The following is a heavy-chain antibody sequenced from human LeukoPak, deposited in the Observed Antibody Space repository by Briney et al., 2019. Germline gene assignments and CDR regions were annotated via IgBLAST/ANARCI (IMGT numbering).Heavy chain of an antibody. Sequence: MSSETLSLTCTVSGGSISSGDYYWSWIRQPPGKGLEWIGYIYYSGSTYYNPSLKSRVTISVDTSKNQFSLKLSSVTAADTAVYYCARGMGIVATILTPWGQGTLVTVSS. CDR3: ARGMGIVATILTP. J-gene: IGHJ5*02. CDR2: IYYSGST. V-gene: IGHV4-30-4*01. D-gene: IGHD5-12*01. CDR1: GGSISSGDYY.